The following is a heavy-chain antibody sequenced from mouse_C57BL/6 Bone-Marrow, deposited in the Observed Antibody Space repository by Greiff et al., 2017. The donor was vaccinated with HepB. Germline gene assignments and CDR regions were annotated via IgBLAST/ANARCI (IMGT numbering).Heavy chain of an antibody. J-gene: IGHJ2*01. CDR1: GFTFSDYG. CDR2: ISSGSSTT. CDR3: ARPPTVATGFDY. V-gene: IGHV5-17*01. Sequence: EVKLMESGGGLVKPGGSLKLSCAASGFTFSDYGMHWVRQAPEKGLEWVAYISSGSSTTYYADTVKGRFTISRDNAKNTLFLQMTSLRSEDTAMYYCARPPTVATGFDYWGQGTTLTVSS. D-gene: IGHD1-1*01.